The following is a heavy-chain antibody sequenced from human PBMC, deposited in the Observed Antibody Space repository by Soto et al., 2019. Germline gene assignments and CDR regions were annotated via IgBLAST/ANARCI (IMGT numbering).Heavy chain of an antibody. CDR3: ASEKPDLAYCGGDCYPGVLNDY. CDR1: GFTFSSYG. Sequence: GGSLRLSCAASGFTFSSYGMHWVRQAPGKGLEWVAVIWYDGSNKYYADSVKGRFTISRDNSKNTLYLQMNSLRAEDTAVYYCASEKPDLAYCGGDCYPGVLNDYWGQGTLVTVSS. D-gene: IGHD2-21*02. V-gene: IGHV3-33*01. J-gene: IGHJ4*02. CDR2: IWYDGSNK.